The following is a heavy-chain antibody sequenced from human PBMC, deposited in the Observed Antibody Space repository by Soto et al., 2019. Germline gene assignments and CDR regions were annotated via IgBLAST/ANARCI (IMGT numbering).Heavy chain of an antibody. Sequence: GGSLRLSCAASGFMCSSHWMSWIRQAPGKGLEWVSYITSSGSTIYYADSVKGRFTISRDNAKNSLYLQMNSLRAEDTAVYYCARDHGIAAGGTFDYWGQGTLVTVSS. CDR1: GFMCSSHW. J-gene: IGHJ4*02. D-gene: IGHD6-13*01. CDR3: ARDHGIAAGGTFDY. CDR2: ITSSGSTI. V-gene: IGHV3-11*04.